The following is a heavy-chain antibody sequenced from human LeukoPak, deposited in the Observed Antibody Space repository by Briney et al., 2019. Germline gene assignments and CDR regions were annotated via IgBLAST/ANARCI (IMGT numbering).Heavy chain of an antibody. CDR2: IWYDGNNK. CDR3: AKDWGYTTMVSYYFDY. J-gene: IGHJ4*02. D-gene: IGHD5-18*01. CDR1: GFTFSGYG. V-gene: IGHV3-33*06. Sequence: GRSVRLSCAASGFTFSGYGMHWVRQAPDKGLEWVAVIWYDGNNKYYAESVKGRFTNSRDNSKNTLYLQMNSLRAEDTAVYYCAKDWGYTTMVSYYFDYWGQGALVTVSS.